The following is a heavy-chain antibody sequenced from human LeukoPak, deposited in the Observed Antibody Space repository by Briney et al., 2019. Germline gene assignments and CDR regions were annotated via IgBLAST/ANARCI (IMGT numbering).Heavy chain of an antibody. CDR2: IYYSGST. J-gene: IGHJ6*02. V-gene: IGHV4-30-4*01. D-gene: IGHD4-11*01. CDR3: ARHDYSNYYYGVDV. CDR1: GGSISSGDYY. Sequence: SQTLSLTCTVSGGSISSGDYYWSWIRQPPGKGLEWIGYIYYSGSTYYNPSLKSRVTISVDTSKNQFSLKLSSVTAADTAVYYCARHDYSNYYYGVDVWGQGTTVTVSS.